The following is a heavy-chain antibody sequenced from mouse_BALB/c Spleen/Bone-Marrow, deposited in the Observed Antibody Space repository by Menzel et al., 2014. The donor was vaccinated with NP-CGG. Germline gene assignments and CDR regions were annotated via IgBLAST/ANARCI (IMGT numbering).Heavy chain of an antibody. V-gene: IGHV1-69*02. CDR1: GYTFTSYW. CDR3: TRGYSGSSYDY. CDR2: IYPSDSYT. J-gene: IGHJ2*01. D-gene: IGHD1-1*01. Sequence: VQLQQSGAELVRPGASVKLSCKASGYTFTSYWINWVKQRPGQGLEWIGNIYPSDSYTNYNQKFKDKATLTVDKSSSTAYMQLSSPTSEDSAVYYCTRGYSGSSYDYWGQGTTLTVSS.